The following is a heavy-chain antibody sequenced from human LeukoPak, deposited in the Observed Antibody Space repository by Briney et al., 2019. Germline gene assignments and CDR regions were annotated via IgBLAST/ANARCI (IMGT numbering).Heavy chain of an antibody. V-gene: IGHV4-39*01. CDR3: ARATYYDSSGYYWGKTYHSYMGV. CDR2: IYYSGST. CDR1: GGSISSSSYY. J-gene: IGHJ6*03. Sequence: SETLSLTCTVSGGSISSSSYYWGWIRQPPGKGLEWIGNIYYSGSTYYNPSLKSRVTISVDTSKNQFSLKLSSVTAADTAVYYCARATYYDSSGYYWGKTYHSYMGVWGKGTTVTVSS. D-gene: IGHD3-22*01.